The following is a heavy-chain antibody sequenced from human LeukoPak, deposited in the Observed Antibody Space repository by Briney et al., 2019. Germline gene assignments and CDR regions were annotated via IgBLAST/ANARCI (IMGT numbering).Heavy chain of an antibody. CDR1: GGSFSGYY. CDR2: INHSGST. D-gene: IGHD3-22*01. CDR3: ARRAYYYDSSGFHFDY. J-gene: IGHJ4*02. Sequence: KPSETLSLTCAVYGGSFSGYYWSWIRQPPGKGLEWIGEINHSGSTNYNPSLKSRVTISVDTSKNQFSLKLSSVTAADTAVYYCARRAYYYDSSGFHFDYWGQGTLVTVSS. V-gene: IGHV4-34*01.